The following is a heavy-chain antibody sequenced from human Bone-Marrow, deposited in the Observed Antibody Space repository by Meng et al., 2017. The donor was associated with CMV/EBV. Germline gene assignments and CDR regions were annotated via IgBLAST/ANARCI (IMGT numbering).Heavy chain of an antibody. CDR2: ISGSGGCT. Sequence: GESLKISCAASGFTFSNYAMSWVRQAPGQGLDWVSTISGSGGCTYYADSVKGRFTISRDHSKNTLYLQMNSLRAEDTAVYYCAREITIFGVVIMRYDAFDIWGQGTMVTVSS. CDR1: GFTFSNYA. V-gene: IGHV3-23*01. J-gene: IGHJ3*02. CDR3: AREITIFGVVIMRYDAFDI. D-gene: IGHD3-3*01.